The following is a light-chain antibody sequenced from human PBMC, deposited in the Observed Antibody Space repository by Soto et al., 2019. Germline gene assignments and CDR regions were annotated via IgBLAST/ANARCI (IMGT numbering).Light chain of an antibody. CDR2: SHN. CDR3: AAWDDSLRGRV. J-gene: IGLJ1*01. V-gene: IGLV1-44*01. Sequence: QSVLTQPPSAPGTPGQRVTVSCSGSSANIGSNPVNWYQQLPGTAPRLLIDSHNQRPSGVPDRFSGSRSGTSASLAISGLQSEDEADYYCAAWDDSLRGRVFGTGTKVTVL. CDR1: SANIGSNP.